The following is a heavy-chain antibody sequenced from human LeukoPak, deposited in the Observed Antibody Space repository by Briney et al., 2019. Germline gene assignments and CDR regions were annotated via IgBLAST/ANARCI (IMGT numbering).Heavy chain of an antibody. CDR1: GGSISSNNYY. CDR2: IYYSGST. Sequence: SETLSLTCTVSGGSISSNNYYWGWIRQPPGKGLEWIGSIYYSGSTYYNPSLKSRVTISVDTSKNQFSLKLSSVTAADTAVYYCATLSYYYDSSGYPFDIWGQGTMVTVSS. V-gene: IGHV4-39*01. D-gene: IGHD3-22*01. J-gene: IGHJ3*02. CDR3: ATLSYYYDSSGYPFDI.